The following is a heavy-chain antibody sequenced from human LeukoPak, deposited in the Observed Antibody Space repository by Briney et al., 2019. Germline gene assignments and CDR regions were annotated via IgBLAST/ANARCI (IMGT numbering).Heavy chain of an antibody. CDR2: ITGSTLSI. CDR1: GFTFSSYS. D-gene: IGHD3-10*01. V-gene: IGHV3-21*01. CDR3: ARDYVSGSFGP. Sequence: GGSLRLSCTASGFTFSSYSMNWVRQAPGKGLEWVSSITGSTLSIYYADSVKGRFTISRDNGKTSLYLQMNSLRAEDTAVYYCARDYVSGSFGPWGQGTLVTVSS. J-gene: IGHJ5*02.